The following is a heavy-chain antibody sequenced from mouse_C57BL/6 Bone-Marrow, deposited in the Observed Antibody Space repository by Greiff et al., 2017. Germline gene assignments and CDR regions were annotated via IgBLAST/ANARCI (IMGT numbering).Heavy chain of an antibody. J-gene: IGHJ4*01. D-gene: IGHD3-3*01. CDR2: ISSGGSYT. CDR1: GFTFSSYG. CDR3: ARQGGLLGAMDY. Sequence: DVKLVESGGDLVKPGGSLKLSCAASGFTFSSYGMSWVRQTPDKRLEWVATISSGGSYTYYPDSVKGRFTISRDNAKNTLYLQMSSLKSEDTAMYYCARQGGLLGAMDYWGQGTSVTVSS. V-gene: IGHV5-6*02.